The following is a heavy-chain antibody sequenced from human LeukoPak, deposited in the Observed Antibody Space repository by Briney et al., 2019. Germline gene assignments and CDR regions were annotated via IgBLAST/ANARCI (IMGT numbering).Heavy chain of an antibody. V-gene: IGHV3-23*01. CDR1: GLTVSSNY. CDR2: FGGVGGPT. CDR3: AKDEAPAAGSWNYYYGMDV. D-gene: IGHD6-13*01. J-gene: IGHJ6*02. Sequence: GALRPSFASSGLTVSSNYMTWVRQAPGKGLGWVSAFGGVGGPTYNADSVKGRFTVSRDDFKNTLYLQMNSLRVEDTAVYYCAKDEAPAAGSWNYYYGMDVWGQGTTVTASS.